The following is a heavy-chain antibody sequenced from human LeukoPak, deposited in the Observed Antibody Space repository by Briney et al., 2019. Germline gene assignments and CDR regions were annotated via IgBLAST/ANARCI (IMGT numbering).Heavy chain of an antibody. D-gene: IGHD2-2*01. Sequence: SETLSLTCAVHGGSFSGYYWSWIRQPPGKGLEWIGEINHSGSTNYNPSLKSRVTISVDTSKNQFSLKLSSVTAADTAVYYCARWDIVVVPAAIYNWFDPWGQGTLVTVSS. CDR2: INHSGST. CDR1: GGSFSGYY. J-gene: IGHJ5*02. CDR3: ARWDIVVVPAAIYNWFDP. V-gene: IGHV4-34*01.